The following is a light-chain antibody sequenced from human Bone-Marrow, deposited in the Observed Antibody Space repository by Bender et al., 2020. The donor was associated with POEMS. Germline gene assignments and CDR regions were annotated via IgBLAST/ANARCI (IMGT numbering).Light chain of an antibody. CDR3: QSFDSSLNAWV. CDR1: SSNIGAHA. J-gene: IGLJ3*02. CDR2: SSH. V-gene: IGLV1-44*01. Sequence: QSVLTQPPSASGTPGQRVTISCSGGSSNIGAHAVNWYQHLPGTAPKLLIYSSHRRPSGVPDRFSGSKSGTSASLAISGLRTEDEAHYYCQSFDSSLNAWVFGGGTQLTVL.